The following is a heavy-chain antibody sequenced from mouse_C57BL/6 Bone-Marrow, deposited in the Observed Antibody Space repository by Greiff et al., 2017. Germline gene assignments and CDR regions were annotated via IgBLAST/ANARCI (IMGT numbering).Heavy chain of an antibody. CDR1: GFTFSDYG. Sequence: EVKLVESGGGLVKPGGSLKLSCAASGFTFSDYGMHWVRQAPEKGLEWVAYISSGSSTIYYADTVKGRFTISRDNAKNTLFLQMTSLRSEDTAMYYCARPLYGGSAGFDYWGQGTTLTVSS. J-gene: IGHJ2*01. V-gene: IGHV5-17*01. CDR2: ISSGSSTI. D-gene: IGHD1-1*01. CDR3: ARPLYGGSAGFDY.